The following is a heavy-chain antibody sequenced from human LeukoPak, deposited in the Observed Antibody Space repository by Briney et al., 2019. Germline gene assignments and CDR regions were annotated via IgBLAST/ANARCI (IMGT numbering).Heavy chain of an antibody. CDR2: IYYSGST. V-gene: IGHV4-59*08. J-gene: IGHJ4*02. Sequence: PPGTLSLTCTVSGGSISSYYWSWIRQPPGKGLEWIGYIYYSGSTNYNPSLKSRVTISVDTSKNQFSLKLSSVTAADTAVYYCARTPDYGDYDYWGQGTLVTVSS. D-gene: IGHD4-17*01. CDR3: ARTPDYGDYDY. CDR1: GGSISSYY.